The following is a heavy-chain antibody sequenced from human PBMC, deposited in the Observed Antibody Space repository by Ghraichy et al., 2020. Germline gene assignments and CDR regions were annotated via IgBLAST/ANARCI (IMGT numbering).Heavy chain of an antibody. V-gene: IGHV4-34*01. D-gene: IGHD4-11*01. CDR1: GGSFSGYY. CDR2: INHSGST. Sequence: SETLSLTCAVYGGSFSGYYWSWIRQPPGKGLEWIGEINHSGSTNYNPSLKSRVTISVDTSKNQFSLKLSSVTAADTAVYYCARVYSVTTFSWFDTWGQGTLVTVSS. J-gene: IGHJ5*02. CDR3: ARVYSVTTFSWFDT.